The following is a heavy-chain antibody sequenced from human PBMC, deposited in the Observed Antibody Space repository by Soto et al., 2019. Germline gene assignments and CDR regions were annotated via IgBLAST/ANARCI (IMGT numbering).Heavy chain of an antibody. Sequence: ASVKGACKASGYTFTSYAMNWVRQAPGQGLEWMGWINTNTGNPTYAQGFTGRFVFSLDTSVSTAYLQICSLKAEDTAVYYCARVGEYYDFWSGYYGYYMDRMDVWVQGTTVTVSS. J-gene: IGHJ6*01. V-gene: IGHV7-4-1*01. CDR1: GYTFTSYA. CDR3: ARVGEYYDFWSGYYGYYMDRMDV. CDR2: INTNTGNP. D-gene: IGHD3-3*01.